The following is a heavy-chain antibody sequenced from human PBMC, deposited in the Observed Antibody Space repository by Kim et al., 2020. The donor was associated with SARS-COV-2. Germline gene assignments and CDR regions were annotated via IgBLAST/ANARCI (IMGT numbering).Heavy chain of an antibody. J-gene: IGHJ4*02. CDR1: GFTFSSYA. V-gene: IGHV3-23*01. CDR2: ISGSGGST. D-gene: IGHD3-10*01. Sequence: GGSLRLSCAASGFTFSSYAMSWVRQAPGKGLEWVSAISGSGGSTYYADSVKGRFTISRDNSKNTLYLQMNSLRAEDTAVYYCAKDLYYGSGSAPYYFDYWGQGTLVTVSS. CDR3: AKDLYYGSGSAPYYFDY.